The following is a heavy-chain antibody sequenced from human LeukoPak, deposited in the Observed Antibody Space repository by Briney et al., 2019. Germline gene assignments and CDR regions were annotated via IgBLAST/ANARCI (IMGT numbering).Heavy chain of an antibody. J-gene: IGHJ6*02. D-gene: IGHD3-16*01. CDR1: GYTFNNYG. CDR2: ISGYNGNT. CDR3: ARYGGGGTWYAHFGMDA. V-gene: IGHV1-18*01. Sequence: ASVKVSCKTSGYTFNNYGINWVRQAPGQGLEWVGWISGYNGNTNYAQKFQGRITMTIDTPTSTGYMELRSLTSDDTAVFYCARYGGGGTWYAHFGMDAWGRGTTVTVSS.